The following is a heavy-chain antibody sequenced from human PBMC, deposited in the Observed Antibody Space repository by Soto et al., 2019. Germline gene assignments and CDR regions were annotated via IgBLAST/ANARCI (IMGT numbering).Heavy chain of an antibody. V-gene: IGHV4-31*03. D-gene: IGHD2-15*01. Sequence: PSETLSLTCTVSGSYIRTGGYYWSWIRQRPGKGLEWIAYIFYTGSAYYNPSLESRLSISIDRSKNQFSLELRSVSVADTAVYYCARDLGYCSGGSCYSNPPGYWGQGTLVTVSS. CDR3: ARDLGYCSGGSCYSNPPGY. CDR2: IFYTGSA. CDR1: GSYIRTGGYY. J-gene: IGHJ4*02.